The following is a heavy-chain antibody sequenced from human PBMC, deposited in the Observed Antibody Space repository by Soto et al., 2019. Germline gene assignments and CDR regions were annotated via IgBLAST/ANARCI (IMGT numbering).Heavy chain of an antibody. D-gene: IGHD3-10*01. Sequence: QVQLVQSGAEVKKPGSSVKVSCKASGGTFSSYAISWVRQAPGQGLEWMGGIIPIFDTANYAQKFQGRVTITADESTSKAYMELSSLRSEDTAVYYCARDQGGGGFGDSYGMDVWGQGTTVTVSS. CDR3: ARDQGGGGFGDSYGMDV. CDR2: IIPIFDTA. J-gene: IGHJ6*02. CDR1: GGTFSSYA. V-gene: IGHV1-69*01.